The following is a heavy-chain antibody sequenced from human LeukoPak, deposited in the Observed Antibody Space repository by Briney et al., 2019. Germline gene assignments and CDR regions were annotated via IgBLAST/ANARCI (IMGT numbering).Heavy chain of an antibody. V-gene: IGHV4-59*12. J-gene: IGHJ4*02. CDR2: ISYRGSA. D-gene: IGHD4-17*01. Sequence: GSLRLSCAASRFTFSSYSMNWVRQPPGKGLEWIGSISYRGSANYNPSLKSRVTISPDTSGSHFSLKLSSVTAADTAVYYCARDRSSYGKGHYDFWGQGTLVTVSS. CDR1: RFTFSSYS. CDR3: ARDRSSYGKGHYDF.